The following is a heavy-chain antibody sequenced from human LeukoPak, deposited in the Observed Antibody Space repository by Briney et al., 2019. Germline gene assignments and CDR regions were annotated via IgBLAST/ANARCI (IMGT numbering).Heavy chain of an antibody. CDR1: GFTFSNSA. J-gene: IGHJ1*01. Sequence: PGGSLRLSCAASGFTFSNSAMSWVRQAPGKGLEWVSTLSGSGITTYYADSVTGRFTISRDNSKNTLYLQMNSLRAEDTAVYYCAKYFASGSYYKLPHWGQGTLVTVSS. V-gene: IGHV3-23*01. CDR2: LSGSGITT. D-gene: IGHD3-10*01. CDR3: AKYFASGSYYKLPH.